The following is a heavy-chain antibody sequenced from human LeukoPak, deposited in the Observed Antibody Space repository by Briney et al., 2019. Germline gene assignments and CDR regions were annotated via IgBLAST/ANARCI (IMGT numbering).Heavy chain of an antibody. V-gene: IGHV3-48*01. CDR3: AKSDPPLPY. CDR1: GFTFSRDG. Sequence: GGSLRLSCEASGFTFSRDGMNWVRQAPGKGLEWIAHITGPSSSNKIYYADSVKGRFTISRDNVKGALYLQMNSLRAEDTGVYFCAKSDPPLPYWGQGTLVTVSS. CDR2: ITGPSSSNKI. J-gene: IGHJ4*02.